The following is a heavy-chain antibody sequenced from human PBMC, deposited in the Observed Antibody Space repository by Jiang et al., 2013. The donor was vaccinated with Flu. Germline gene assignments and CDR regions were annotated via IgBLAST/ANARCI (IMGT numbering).Heavy chain of an antibody. CDR3: ARHSRTGIVGANPDY. CDR2: IYPGDSDT. Sequence: GAEVKKPGESLKISCKGSGYSFTSYWIGWVRQMPGKGLEWMGIIYPGDSDTRYSPSFQGQVTISADKSISTAYLQWSSLKASDTAMYYCARHSRTGIVGANPDYWGQGTLVTVSS. CDR1: GYSFTSYW. D-gene: IGHD1-26*01. J-gene: IGHJ4*02. V-gene: IGHV5-51*01.